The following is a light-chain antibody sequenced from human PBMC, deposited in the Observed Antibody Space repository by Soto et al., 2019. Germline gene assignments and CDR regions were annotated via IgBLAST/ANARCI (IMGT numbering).Light chain of an antibody. Sequence: DIAMTQSPDSLAVSLGERATINCKARECVLYNDNNKKYLACYQQKPGQPPKLVLYWASTRESGVPARFSGSGSGTDFTLTISSLQSEDFAVYDCQQYNKWRPETFGQGTKVDIK. V-gene: IGKV4-1*01. CDR3: QQYNKWRPET. CDR1: ECVLYNDNNKKY. CDR2: WAS. J-gene: IGKJ1*01.